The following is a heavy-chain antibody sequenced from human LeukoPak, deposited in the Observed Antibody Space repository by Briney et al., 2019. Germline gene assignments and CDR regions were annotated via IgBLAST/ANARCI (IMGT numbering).Heavy chain of an antibody. CDR2: INHSGST. CDR1: GGSFSGYY. V-gene: IGHV4-34*01. Sequence: SETLSLTCAVYGGSFSGYYWSWIRQPPGKGLEWIGEINHSGSTNYNPSLKSRVTISVDTSKNQFSLKLSSVTAADTAVYYCATARAFDYWGQGTLVTVPS. J-gene: IGHJ4*02. CDR3: ATARAFDY.